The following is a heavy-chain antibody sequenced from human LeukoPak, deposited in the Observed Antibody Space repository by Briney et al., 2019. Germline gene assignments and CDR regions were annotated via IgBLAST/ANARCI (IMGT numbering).Heavy chain of an antibody. CDR2: IGNNGGGI. V-gene: IGHV3-23*01. D-gene: IGHD5-24*01. Sequence: GGSLRLSCAASGFTFSTYTMYWVRHPPGKRLEWVSIIGNNGGGIHYADSVKGRFTISRDNFKNALYLQMNSLRVEDTAVYYCAKEGRSLQTYWGQGTLVTVSS. CDR3: AKEGRSLQTY. J-gene: IGHJ4*02. CDR1: GFTFSTYT.